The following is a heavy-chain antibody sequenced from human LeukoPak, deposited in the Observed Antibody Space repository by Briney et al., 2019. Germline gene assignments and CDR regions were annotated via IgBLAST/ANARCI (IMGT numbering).Heavy chain of an antibody. Sequence: SETLSLTCTVSGGSISSGSYYWSWIRQPAGKGLEWIGRIYTSGSTNYNPSLKSRVTISLDTSKNQFSLKMSSATAADTAVYYCARGLYYYDTSGYYYYMDVWGKGTTVTVSS. CDR1: GGSISSGSYY. V-gene: IGHV4-61*02. D-gene: IGHD3-22*01. CDR2: IYTSGST. CDR3: ARGLYYYDTSGYYYYMDV. J-gene: IGHJ6*03.